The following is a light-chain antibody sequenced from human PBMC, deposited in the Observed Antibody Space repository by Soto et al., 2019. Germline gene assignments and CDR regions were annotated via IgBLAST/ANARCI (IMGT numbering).Light chain of an antibody. J-gene: IGKJ1*01. V-gene: IGKV3-15*01. CDR3: QYYNNWPRS. Sequence: EIVMTQSPATLSVSPGERATLSCRASQSVNNNLAWYQQKPGQAPRLLIYGASTRATGIPARFSGSGSGTEFTLTISSLQSEDFAVYYCQYYNNWPRSFGQGTKVEIK. CDR2: GAS. CDR1: QSVNNN.